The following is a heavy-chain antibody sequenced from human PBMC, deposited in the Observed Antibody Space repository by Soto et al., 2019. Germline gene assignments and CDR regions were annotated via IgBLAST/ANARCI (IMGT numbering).Heavy chain of an antibody. Sequence: PSETLSLTCTVSGGSISSGGYYWSWIRQHPGKGLEWIGYIYYSGSTYYNPSLKSRVTISVDTSKNQFSLKLSSVTAADTAVYYCARENRAAAGDGYNWFDPWGQGTLVTVSS. CDR1: GGSISSGGYY. CDR3: ARENRAAAGDGYNWFDP. D-gene: IGHD6-13*01. V-gene: IGHV4-31*03. CDR2: IYYSGST. J-gene: IGHJ5*02.